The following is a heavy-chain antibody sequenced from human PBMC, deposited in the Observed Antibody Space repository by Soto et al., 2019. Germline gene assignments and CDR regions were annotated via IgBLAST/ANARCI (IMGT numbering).Heavy chain of an antibody. Sequence: PGEALKISCKGSGYSFTSYWIGWVRQMPGKGLEWMGITYPGDSDTRYSPSFQGQVTISADKSISTAYLQWSSLKASDTAMYYCARQCYYDSSGPSRGAFDIWGQGTMLTVSS. CDR3: ARQCYYDSSGPSRGAFDI. CDR1: GYSFTSYW. J-gene: IGHJ3*02. CDR2: TYPGDSDT. V-gene: IGHV5-51*01. D-gene: IGHD3-22*01.